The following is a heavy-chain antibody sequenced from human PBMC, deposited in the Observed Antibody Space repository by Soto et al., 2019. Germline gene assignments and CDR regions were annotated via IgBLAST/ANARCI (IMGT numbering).Heavy chain of an antibody. V-gene: IGHV3-23*01. D-gene: IGHD3-22*01. CDR2: ISGDAGRT. CDR3: VKDTVVVINRGDFDY. Sequence: EVQLLESGGALVQPGGSLRLSCEASGFTYVKYAMSWVRQAPGKGLEWVSGISGDAGRTFYADSVKGRFTISRDNSKNTVYLQMNSLRVDDTAVYYCVKDTVVVINRGDFDYWGQGTLVTVSS. J-gene: IGHJ4*02. CDR1: GFTYVKYA.